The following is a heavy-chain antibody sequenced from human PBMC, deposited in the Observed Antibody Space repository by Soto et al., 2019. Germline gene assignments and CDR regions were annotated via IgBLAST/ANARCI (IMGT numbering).Heavy chain of an antibody. Sequence: LRLSCAASGFTFSSYAMSWVRQAPGKGLEWVSAISGSGGSTYYADSVKGRFAISRDNSKNTLYLQMNSLRAEDTAVYYCAKDHEVVAGSLDYWGQGTLVTVSS. D-gene: IGHD2-15*01. CDR1: GFTFSSYA. J-gene: IGHJ4*02. CDR3: AKDHEVVAGSLDY. CDR2: ISGSGGST. V-gene: IGHV3-23*01.